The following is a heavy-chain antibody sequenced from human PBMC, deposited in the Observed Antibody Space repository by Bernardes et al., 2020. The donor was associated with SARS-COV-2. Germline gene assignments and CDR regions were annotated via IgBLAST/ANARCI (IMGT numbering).Heavy chain of an antibody. CDR1: AFTFDDYG. V-gene: IGHV3-20*01. J-gene: IGHJ4*02. Sequence: GGSLRLSCAASAFTFDDYGMSWVRQVPGKGLEWVSGINRNGGRTGYADSVKGRFTISRDNAKNSLYLQMNSLRSEDTALYHCVRGFLGGPLDFWGQGTLVTVSS. D-gene: IGHD3-3*01. CDR3: VRGFLGGPLDF. CDR2: INRNGGRT.